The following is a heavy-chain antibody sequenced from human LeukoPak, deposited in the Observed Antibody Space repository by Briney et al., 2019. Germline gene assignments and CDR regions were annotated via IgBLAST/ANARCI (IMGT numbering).Heavy chain of an antibody. V-gene: IGHV4-59*08. D-gene: IGHD3-16*01. CDR3: ARLGDFDY. Sequence: SETLSLACTVSGGSISSYYWSWIRQPPGKGLEWIGYIYYSGSTNYNPSLKSRVTISVDTSKNQFSLKLSSVTAADTAVYYCARLGDFDYWGQGTLVTVSS. CDR1: GGSISSYY. CDR2: IYYSGST. J-gene: IGHJ4*02.